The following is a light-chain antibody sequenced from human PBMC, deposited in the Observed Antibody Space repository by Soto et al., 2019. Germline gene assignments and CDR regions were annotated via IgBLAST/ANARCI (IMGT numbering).Light chain of an antibody. CDR3: HQYDNAPQT. V-gene: IGKV3D-15*01. Sequence: DILMTQSPATLSLSPGGRATLSCRASQSVGSNLAWYQQKPGQAPRVLIYGASKRATGIPDRFSGSGSGTDFSLTISRLEPEDFAVYYCHQYDNAPQTYGQGTKVDIK. CDR2: GAS. J-gene: IGKJ2*01. CDR1: QSVGSN.